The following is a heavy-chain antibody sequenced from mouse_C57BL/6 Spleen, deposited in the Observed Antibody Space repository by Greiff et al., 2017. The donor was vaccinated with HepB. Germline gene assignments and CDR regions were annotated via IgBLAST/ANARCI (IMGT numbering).Heavy chain of an antibody. D-gene: IGHD1-1*01. CDR1: GYSITSGYY. Sequence: EVKLMESGPGLVKPSQSLSLTCSVTGYSITSGYYWNWIRQFPGNKLEWMGYISYDGSNNYNPSLKNRISITRDTSKNQFFLKLNSVTTEDTATYYCAISYSYYYAMDYWGQGTSVTVSS. CDR3: AISYSYYYAMDY. CDR2: ISYDGSN. V-gene: IGHV3-6*01. J-gene: IGHJ4*01.